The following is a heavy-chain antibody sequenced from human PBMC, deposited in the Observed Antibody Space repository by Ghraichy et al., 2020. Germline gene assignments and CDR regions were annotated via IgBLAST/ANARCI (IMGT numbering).Heavy chain of an antibody. Sequence: LSLTCAASGFTFSSYAMSWVRQAPGKGLEWVSAISGSGGSTYYADSVKGRFTISRDNSKNTLYLQINRLRAEDTAVYYCARGGGSSWYVNNWFDPWGQGTLVTVSS. V-gene: IGHV3-23*01. D-gene: IGHD6-13*01. CDR2: ISGSGGST. CDR1: GFTFSSYA. CDR3: ARGGGSSWYVNNWFDP. J-gene: IGHJ5*02.